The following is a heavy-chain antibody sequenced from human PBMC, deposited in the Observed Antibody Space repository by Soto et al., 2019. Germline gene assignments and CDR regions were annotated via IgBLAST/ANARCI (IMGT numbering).Heavy chain of an antibody. CDR1: GYTFTSYC. Sequence: ASVNVSCKSSGYTFTSYCISWVRQAPGQGLEWMGWISAYNGNTNYAQKLQGRVTMTTDTSTSTAYMELRSLRSDDTAVYYCARALGLEGVVDYFDYWGQGTLVTVSS. D-gene: IGHD2-21*01. CDR3: ARALGLEGVVDYFDY. CDR2: ISAYNGNT. V-gene: IGHV1-18*04. J-gene: IGHJ4*02.